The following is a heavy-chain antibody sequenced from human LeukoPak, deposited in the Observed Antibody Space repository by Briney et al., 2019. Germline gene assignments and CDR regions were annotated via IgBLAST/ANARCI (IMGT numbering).Heavy chain of an antibody. CDR3: AREADSIAAAAFDI. CDR1: GDRVSSNSAA. Sequence: SQTLSLTCAISGDRVSSNSAAWNWIRHSPSRGLEWLGRTYYRSKWYNDYAVSVKSRITINPDTSKNQFSLQLNSVTPEDTAVYYCAREADSIAAAAFDIWGQGTMVTVSS. V-gene: IGHV6-1*01. CDR2: TYYRSKWYN. D-gene: IGHD6-13*01. J-gene: IGHJ3*02.